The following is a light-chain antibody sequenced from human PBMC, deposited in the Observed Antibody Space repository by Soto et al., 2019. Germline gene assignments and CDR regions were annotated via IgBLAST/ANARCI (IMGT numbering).Light chain of an antibody. CDR1: QSVSSN. V-gene: IGKV3-15*01. Sequence: EIVLTKSPSTLSLSTGERATLSCRAIQSVSSNLAWHQQKPGRARSLLSYGASNRATGIPARFSGSGSGTEFTLTISSLQSEDFAVYYCQQYNNWPPPITFGQGTRLEN. CDR2: GAS. J-gene: IGKJ5*01. CDR3: QQYNNWPPPIT.